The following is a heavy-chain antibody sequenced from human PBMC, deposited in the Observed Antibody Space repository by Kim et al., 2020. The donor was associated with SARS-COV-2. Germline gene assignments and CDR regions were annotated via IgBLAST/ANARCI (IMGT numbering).Heavy chain of an antibody. CDR2: IYYSGST. CDR3: ARHMATIDY. CDR1: GGSISSSSYY. Sequence: SETLSLTCTVSGGSISSSSYYWGWIRQPPGKGLEWIGSIYYSGSTYYNPSLKSRVTISVDTSKNQFSLKLSSLTAADTAVDYCARHMATIDYWCQGTLVT. J-gene: IGHJ4*02. D-gene: IGHD5-12*01. V-gene: IGHV4-39*01.